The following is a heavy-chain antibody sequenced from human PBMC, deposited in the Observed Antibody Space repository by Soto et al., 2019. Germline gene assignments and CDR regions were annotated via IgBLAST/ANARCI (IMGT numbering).Heavy chain of an antibody. V-gene: IGHV4-39*01. CDR2: IYFGGST. CDR3: ARAGEQLDYDTYFDY. CDR1: GDSISSSGHY. D-gene: IGHD4-17*01. J-gene: IGHJ4*02. Sequence: HLQLQESGPGLVKPSETLSLTCTVSGDSISSSGHYWGWIRQPPGKGLEWIGSIYFGGSTYYNPSLKSRVTISTDTSKNQLSLKVSSVTAADTAIYYCARAGEQLDYDTYFDYWGQGTLVTFSS.